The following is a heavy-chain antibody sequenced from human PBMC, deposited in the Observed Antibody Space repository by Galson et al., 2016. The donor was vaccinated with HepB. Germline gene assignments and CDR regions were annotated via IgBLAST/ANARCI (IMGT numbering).Heavy chain of an antibody. CDR2: IRGIGENN. V-gene: IGHV3-23*01. J-gene: IGHJ4*02. CDR1: GFTFSTHD. CDR3: AKDGLQFSGS. D-gene: IGHD5-24*01. Sequence: SLRLSCAASGFTFSTHDMSWVRQAPGKGLESVSAIRGIGENNHDADSVKGRFTISRDTSKNTLFLKMNNLRGEDTAVYYCAKDGLQFSGSWGQGAVVTVSS.